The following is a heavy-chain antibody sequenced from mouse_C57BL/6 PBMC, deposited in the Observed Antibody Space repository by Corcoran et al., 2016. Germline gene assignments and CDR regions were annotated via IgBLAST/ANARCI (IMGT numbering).Heavy chain of an antibody. CDR2: IYPGDGDT. Sequence: QVQLKQSGAELVKTGAAAKISCKTSGYAFSSYWMNWVKQRPGKGIEWIGQIYPGDGDTNYNGKFKGKATRTADKSSSTAYMQLSSLTSEDSAVYFCATGRITTVVATGYWGQGTTLTVSS. J-gene: IGHJ2*01. V-gene: IGHV1-80*01. D-gene: IGHD1-1*01. CDR3: ATGRITTVVATGY. CDR1: GYAFSSYW.